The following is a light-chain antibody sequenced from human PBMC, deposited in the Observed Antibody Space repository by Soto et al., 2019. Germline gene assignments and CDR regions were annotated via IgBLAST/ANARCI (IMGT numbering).Light chain of an antibody. CDR2: SAS. CDR1: QSVSSY. CDR3: QQYGNSRVT. Sequence: IVLTQSPGTLSLSPGERATLSCRASQSVSSYLAWYQHKPGQAPRLLIYSASSRATGVADRFSGSGSGTDFTLTISRLEPEDFALYYCQQYGNSRVTFGPGTKVDIK. J-gene: IGKJ3*01. V-gene: IGKV3-20*01.